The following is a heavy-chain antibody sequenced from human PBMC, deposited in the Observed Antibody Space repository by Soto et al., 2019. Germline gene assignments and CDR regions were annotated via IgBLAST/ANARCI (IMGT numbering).Heavy chain of an antibody. CDR2: INPNLGRT. Sequence: RASVKVSCKASGYTFTGYNMHWVRQAPGQGLEWMGRINPNLGRTNYAQKFQGRVTMTRNTSISTAYMELSSLRSEDTAVYYCARVSFSYYGSGSYDYSGQGTLVTVSS. CDR1: GYTFTGYN. CDR3: ARVSFSYYGSGSYDY. V-gene: IGHV1-2*06. D-gene: IGHD3-10*01. J-gene: IGHJ4*02.